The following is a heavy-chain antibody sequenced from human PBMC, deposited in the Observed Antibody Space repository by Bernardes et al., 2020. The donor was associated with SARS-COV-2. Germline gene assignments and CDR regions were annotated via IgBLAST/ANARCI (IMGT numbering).Heavy chain of an antibody. Sequence: GGSLRLSCVASGLTFRKDWMSWVRQAPGKGLEWVGRIKDETDSDTTDYAAPVKGRFTISRDDSKNTLFLQMNSLRTEDTAVYYCTTDSEGTYTTGWPDNWGQGTLVTVSS. CDR1: GLTFRKDW. V-gene: IGHV3-15*01. CDR2: IKDETDSDTT. D-gene: IGHD6-19*01. CDR3: TTDSEGTYTTGWPDN. J-gene: IGHJ4*02.